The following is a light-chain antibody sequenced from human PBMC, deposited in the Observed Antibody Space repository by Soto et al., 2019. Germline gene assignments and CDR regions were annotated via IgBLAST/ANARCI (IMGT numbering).Light chain of an antibody. CDR1: NSNIGSHY. J-gene: IGLJ1*01. V-gene: IGLV1-47*02. CDR2: SGS. CDR3: AAWDDSLSGHYV. Sequence: QAVVTQPPSASGTPGQRVTISCSGSNSNIGSHYVYWYQQLPGSAPKLLIHSGSERPSGVPDRFSGSKSGTSASLAISRLRSEDEADYYCAAWDDSLSGHYVFGTGTQLTVL.